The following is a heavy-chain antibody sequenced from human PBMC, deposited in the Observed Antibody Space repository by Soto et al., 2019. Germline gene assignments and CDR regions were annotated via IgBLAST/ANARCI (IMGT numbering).Heavy chain of an antibody. V-gene: IGHV3-23*01. CDR1: GFTFSSYA. D-gene: IGHD6-13*01. J-gene: IGHJ4*02. CDR2: IIGRGGST. CDR3: AKDRRLAAAANPDFDY. Sequence: GGSLRLSCAASGFTFSSYAMSWVRQAPGKGLEWVSAIIGRGGSTYYADSVKGRFTISRDNSKNTLYLQMNSLRAEDTAVYYCAKDRRLAAAANPDFDYWGQGTLVTVSS.